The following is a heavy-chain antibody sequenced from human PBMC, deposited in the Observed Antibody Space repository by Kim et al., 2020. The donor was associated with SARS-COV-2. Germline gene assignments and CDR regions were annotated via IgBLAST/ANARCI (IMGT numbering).Heavy chain of an antibody. CDR3: ARNWNGVDS. CDR2: NGQT. D-gene: IGHD1-1*01. Sequence: NGQTQYLPRFQGRGTLTRDTSASTAYMELSSLRSEDTAVFYCARNWNGVDSWGQGTPVTVSS. J-gene: IGHJ4*02. V-gene: IGHV1-3*01.